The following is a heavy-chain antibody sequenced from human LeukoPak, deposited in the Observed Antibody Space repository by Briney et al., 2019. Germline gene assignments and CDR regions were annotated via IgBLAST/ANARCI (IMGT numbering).Heavy chain of an antibody. CDR1: GYSFTSYW. CDR3: AKVDYYDRSGPPFDY. CDR2: IYPGDSDT. Sequence: GESLKISCKGSGYSFTSYWIGWVRQMPGKGMAWMGIIYPGDSDTRYSPSFQGQVTISADKSISTAYLQWSSLKASDTAMYYCAKVDYYDRSGPPFDYWGQGTLVTVSS. D-gene: IGHD3-22*01. V-gene: IGHV5-51*01. J-gene: IGHJ4*02.